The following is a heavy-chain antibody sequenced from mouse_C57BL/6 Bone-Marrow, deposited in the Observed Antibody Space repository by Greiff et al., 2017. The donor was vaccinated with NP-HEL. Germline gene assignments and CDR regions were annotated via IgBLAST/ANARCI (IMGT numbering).Heavy chain of an antibody. V-gene: IGHV5-16*01. J-gene: IGHJ4*01. D-gene: IGHD2-4*01. Sequence: EVKLVESEGGLVQPGSSMKLSCTASGFTFSDYYMAWVRQVPEKGLEWVANINYDGSSNSYLDSLKSRFIISRDNAKNLLYVQMSSLKSADTATYYCAREGGLRRRTYAMDYWGQGTSVTVSS. CDR2: INYDGSSN. CDR3: AREGGLRRRTYAMDY. CDR1: GFTFSDYY.